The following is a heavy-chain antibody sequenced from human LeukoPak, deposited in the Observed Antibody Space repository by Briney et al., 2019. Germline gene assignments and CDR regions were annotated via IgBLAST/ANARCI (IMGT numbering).Heavy chain of an antibody. Sequence: PGRSLRLSCAASGFTFSSYAMHWVRQAPGKGLEWVAVISYDGGNKYYADSVKGRFTISRDNSKNTLYLQMNSLRAEDTAVYYCARGGVVVAVPFDYWGQGTLVTVSS. CDR1: GFTFSSYA. J-gene: IGHJ4*02. CDR2: ISYDGGNK. V-gene: IGHV3-30*04. D-gene: IGHD2-15*01. CDR3: ARGGVVVAVPFDY.